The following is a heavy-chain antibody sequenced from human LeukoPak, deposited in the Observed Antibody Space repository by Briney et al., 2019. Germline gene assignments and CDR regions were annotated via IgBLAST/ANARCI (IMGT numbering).Heavy chain of an antibody. D-gene: IGHD6-6*01. CDR2: TRNKANSYTT. V-gene: IGHV3-72*01. CDR3: ATPYSSSPVTRDYYGMDV. Sequence: GGSLRLSCAASGFTFSDHYMDWVRQAPGKGLEWVGRTRNKANSYTTEYAASVKGRITISRDDSKNTLYLQMNSLKTEDTAVYYCATPYSSSPVTRDYYGMDVWGQGTTVTVSS. J-gene: IGHJ6*02. CDR1: GFTFSDHY.